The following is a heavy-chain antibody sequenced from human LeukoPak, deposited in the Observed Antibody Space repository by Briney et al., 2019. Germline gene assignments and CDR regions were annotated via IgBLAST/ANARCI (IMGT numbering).Heavy chain of an antibody. CDR1: GFTFDDCA. V-gene: IGHV3-43*02. J-gene: IGHJ6*02. D-gene: IGHD2-2*01. Sequence: GGSLRLSCAASGFTFDDCAMYWVRQAPGKGLEWVSLISGNGRSTYYADSVKGQFTISRDNSKNSLYLQMNGLRTEDTALYYCAKATPPPAPTRYYYYYGMDVWGQGTTVTVSS. CDR3: AKATPPPAPTRYYYYYGMDV. CDR2: ISGNGRST.